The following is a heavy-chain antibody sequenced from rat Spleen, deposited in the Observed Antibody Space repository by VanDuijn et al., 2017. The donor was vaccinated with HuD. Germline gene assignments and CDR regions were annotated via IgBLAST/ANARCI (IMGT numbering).Heavy chain of an antibody. J-gene: IGHJ2*01. Sequence: QVRLKESGPGLVQPSQTLSVTCTVSGFSVTSYHVSWIRQPPGKGLEWVGSIWKGGTSDYNSTLKSRLSISRDTSKNQVFLTMNSLQTDDTGTYYCARHDYYFDYWGQGVMVTVSS. V-gene: IGHV2-61*01. CDR1: GFSVTSYH. D-gene: IGHD1-6*01. CDR3: ARHDYYFDY. CDR2: IWKGGTS.